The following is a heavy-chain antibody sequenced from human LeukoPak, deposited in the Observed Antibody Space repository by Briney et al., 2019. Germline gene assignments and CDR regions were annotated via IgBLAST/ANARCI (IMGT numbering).Heavy chain of an antibody. D-gene: IGHD2-15*01. CDR3: ARDQRVGYCSGGSCYQI. V-gene: IGHV3-21*01. CDR2: ISSSSSYI. Sequence: PGGSLRLSCAASGFTFSSYSMNWVRQAPGKGLEWVSSISSSSSYIYYADSVKGRFTISRDNAQNSLYLQMNSLRAEDTAVYYCARDQRVGYCSGGSCYQIWGQGTLVTVSS. J-gene: IGHJ4*02. CDR1: GFTFSSYS.